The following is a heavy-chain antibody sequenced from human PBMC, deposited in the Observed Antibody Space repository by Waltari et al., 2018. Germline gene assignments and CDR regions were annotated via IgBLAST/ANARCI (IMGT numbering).Heavy chain of an antibody. CDR2: ISSSSSYI. Sequence: EVQLVESGGGLVKPGGSLRLSCAASGFTFSSYSMNWVRQAPGKGREWVSSISSSSSYIYYADSVKGRFTISRDNAKNSLYLQMNSLRAEDTAVYYCARDYGDYVGNFDYWGQGTLVTVSS. CDR3: ARDYGDYVGNFDY. J-gene: IGHJ4*02. CDR1: GFTFSSYS. V-gene: IGHV3-21*01. D-gene: IGHD4-17*01.